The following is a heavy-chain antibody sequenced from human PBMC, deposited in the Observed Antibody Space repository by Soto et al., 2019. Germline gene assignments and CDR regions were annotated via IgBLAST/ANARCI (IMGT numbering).Heavy chain of an antibody. D-gene: IGHD3-10*01. V-gene: IGHV1-69*06. J-gene: IGHJ4*02. CDR3: ARVRVIRGVIPSHFGL. Sequence: QAHLAQSGAEVKKPGSSVTVSCKASGGTFNSYGISWVRQAPGRGLDWMGVIIPLYGTVNYAQKFQGRVSITADKSTSTAYMDLNSLRSDDTAVYYCARVRVIRGVIPSHFGLWGQGTQVTVSS. CDR1: GGTFNSYG. CDR2: IIPLYGTV.